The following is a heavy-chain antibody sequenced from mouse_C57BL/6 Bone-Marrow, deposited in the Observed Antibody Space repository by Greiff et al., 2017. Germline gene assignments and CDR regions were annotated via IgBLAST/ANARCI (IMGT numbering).Heavy chain of an antibody. CDR3: TTYSNPYYAMDY. CDR1: GFNIKDDY. Sequence: VQLQQSGAELVRPGASVKLSCTASGFNIKDDYMHWVKQRPEQGLEWIGWIDPENGDTEYASKFQGQATITADTSSNTAYLQLSILTSEDTAVYYCTTYSNPYYAMDYWGQGTSVTVSS. J-gene: IGHJ4*01. D-gene: IGHD2-5*01. CDR2: IDPENGDT. V-gene: IGHV14-4*01.